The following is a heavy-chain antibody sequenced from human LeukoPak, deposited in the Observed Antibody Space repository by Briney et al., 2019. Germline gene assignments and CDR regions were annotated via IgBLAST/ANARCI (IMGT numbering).Heavy chain of an antibody. CDR2: IDPHSGGT. V-gene: IGHV1-2*02. CDR1: GYTFTDYY. Sequence: ASVKVSCKASGYTFTDYYMHWVRQAPGQGLEWMGWIDPHSGGTNYAQKLQGRVIMTRDTSISTAYMELSRLRSDDTAIYYCARGYYDSSGRKHGFDTWGQGTKVTVSS. CDR3: ARGYYDSSGRKHGFDT. J-gene: IGHJ3*02. D-gene: IGHD3-22*01.